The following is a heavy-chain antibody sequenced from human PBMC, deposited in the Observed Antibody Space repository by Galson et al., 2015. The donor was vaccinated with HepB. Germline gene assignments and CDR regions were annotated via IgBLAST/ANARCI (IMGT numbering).Heavy chain of an antibody. V-gene: IGHV3-11*06. J-gene: IGHJ4*02. Sequence: SLRLSCAASGFTFSDYYMSWLRQAPGKGLEWVSYISSSSSYTNYADSVKGRFTISRDNAKNSLYLQMNSLRAEDTAVYYCAKDEARFLVTVAGETLAIDYWGQGTLVTVSS. D-gene: IGHD6-19*01. CDR2: ISSSSSYT. CDR3: AKDEARFLVTVAGETLAIDY. CDR1: GFTFSDYY.